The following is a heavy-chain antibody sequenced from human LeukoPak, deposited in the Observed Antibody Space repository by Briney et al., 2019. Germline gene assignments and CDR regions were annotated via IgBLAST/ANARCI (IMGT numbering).Heavy chain of an antibody. CDR2: SNPNSGGT. CDR3: ARATQDNYYYYYMDV. J-gene: IGHJ6*03. Sequence: ASVKVSCKASGYTFTGYYMHWVRQAPGQGLEWMGWSNPNSGGTNYAQRFQGRVTMTRDTSISTAYMELSRLRSDDTAVYYCARATQDNYYYYYMDVWGKGTTVTVPS. V-gene: IGHV1-2*02. CDR1: GYTFTGYY.